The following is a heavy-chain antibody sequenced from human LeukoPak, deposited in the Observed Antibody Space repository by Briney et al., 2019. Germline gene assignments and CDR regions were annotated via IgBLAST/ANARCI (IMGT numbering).Heavy chain of an antibody. Sequence: ETLSLTCTVSGGSIGSSSYYWGWIRQPPGKGLEWIGIIYYSGTTYYNPSLKSRVTISVDTSKNQFSLKLSSVTAADTAIYYCARAPLYHYDSSGYLLDYWGQGTLVTVSS. J-gene: IGHJ4*02. D-gene: IGHD3-22*01. CDR1: GGSIGSSSYY. CDR3: ARAPLYHYDSSGYLLDY. V-gene: IGHV4-39*07. CDR2: IYYSGTT.